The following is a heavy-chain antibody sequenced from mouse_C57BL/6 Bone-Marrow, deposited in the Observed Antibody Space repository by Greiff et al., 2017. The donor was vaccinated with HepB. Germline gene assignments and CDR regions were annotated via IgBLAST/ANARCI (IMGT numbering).Heavy chain of an antibody. CDR1: GFTFSSYG. J-gene: IGHJ2*01. V-gene: IGHV5-6*01. Sequence: EVKVVESGGDLVKPGGSLKLSCAASGFTFSSYGMSWVRQTPDKRLEWVATISSGGSYTYYPDSVKGRFTISRDNAKNTLYLQMSSLKSEDTAMYYCAREGGGGYWGQGTTLTVSS. CDR3: AREGGGGY. CDR2: ISSGGSYT.